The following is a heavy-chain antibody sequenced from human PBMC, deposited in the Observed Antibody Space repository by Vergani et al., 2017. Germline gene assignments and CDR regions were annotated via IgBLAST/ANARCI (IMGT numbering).Heavy chain of an antibody. D-gene: IGHD3-10*01. CDR2: IYTSGST. CDR1: GGSISSGSYY. J-gene: IGHJ3*02. Sequence: QVQLQESGPGLVKPSQTLSLTCTVSGGSISSGSYYWSWIRQPAGKGLEWIGRIYTSGSTNYNPSLKSRVTISVDTSKNQFSLKLTSVTAADTAMFYCAREGEDYGSGSYYAFDIWGQGTLVTVSS. CDR3: AREGEDYGSGSYYAFDI. V-gene: IGHV4-61*02.